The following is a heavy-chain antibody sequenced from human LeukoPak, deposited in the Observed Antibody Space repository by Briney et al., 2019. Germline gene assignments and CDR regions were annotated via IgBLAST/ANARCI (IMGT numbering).Heavy chain of an antibody. CDR3: AREDGYKLDY. D-gene: IGHD5-24*01. J-gene: IGHJ4*02. V-gene: IGHV3-21*01. CDR2: ISSSSSYI. Sequence: GGSLRLSWAASGFTFSSYAMSWVRQAPGKGLEWVSSISSSSSYIYYADSVKGRFTISRDNAKNSLYLQMNSLRAEDTAVYYCAREDGYKLDYWGQGTLVTVSS. CDR1: GFTFSSYA.